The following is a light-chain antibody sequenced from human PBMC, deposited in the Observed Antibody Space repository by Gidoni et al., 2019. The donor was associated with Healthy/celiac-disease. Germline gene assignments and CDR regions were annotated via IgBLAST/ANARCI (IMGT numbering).Light chain of an antibody. CDR3: QSYDSSLSLYV. V-gene: IGLV1-40*01. J-gene: IGLJ1*01. Sequence: QSVLPQTPSVSGAPGQRVTISCTGSSSNIGAGYDVHWYQQLPGTAPKLLIYGNSNRPSGVPDRFSGSKSGTSASLAITGLQAEDEADYYCQSYDSSLSLYVFGTGTKVTVL. CDR2: GNS. CDR1: SSNIGAGYD.